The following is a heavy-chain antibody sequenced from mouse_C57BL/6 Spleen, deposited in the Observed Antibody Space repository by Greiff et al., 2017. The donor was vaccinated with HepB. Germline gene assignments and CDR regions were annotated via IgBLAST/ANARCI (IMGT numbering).Heavy chain of an antibody. CDR2: ISDGGSYT. D-gene: IGHD1-1*01. J-gene: IGHJ1*03. V-gene: IGHV5-4*03. CDR1: GFTFSSYA. Sequence: EVNLVESGGGLVKPGGSLKLSCAASGFTFSSYAMSWVRQTPEKRLEWVATISDGGSYTYYPDNVKGRFTISRDNAKNNLYLQMSHLKSEDTAMYYCAREELRYWYFDVWGTGTTVTVSS. CDR3: AREELRYWYFDV.